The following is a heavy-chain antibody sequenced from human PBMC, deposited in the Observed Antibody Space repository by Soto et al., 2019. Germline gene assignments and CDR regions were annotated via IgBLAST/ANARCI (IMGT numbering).Heavy chain of an antibody. CDR2: IYFRSKWYH. V-gene: IGHV6-1*01. D-gene: IGHD2-8*01. CDR1: GDSVSSNTGA. CDR3: ARGGPNGPDAFDI. Sequence: PSQTLSLTCAISGDSVSSNTGAWSWIRQSPSRGLECLGRIYFRSKWYHDYAVSVKSRITINPDTSKNQFSLQLESVTPEDTAVYYCARGGPNGPDAFDIWGQGTMVTVSS. J-gene: IGHJ3*02.